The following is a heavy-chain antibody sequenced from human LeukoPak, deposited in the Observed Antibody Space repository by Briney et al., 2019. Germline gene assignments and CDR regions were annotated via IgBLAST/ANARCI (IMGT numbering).Heavy chain of an antibody. D-gene: IGHD6-19*01. CDR2: ISDRGGST. V-gene: IGHV3-23*01. J-gene: IGHJ4*02. CDR1: GFIFSNYA. CDR3: ARLRLALVVAGQDY. Sequence: PGGSLRLSCAASGFIFSNYAMHWVRQSPGKGLEWVSTISDRGGSTYYADSVKGRFTISRGNSKNTLHLHMNSLRDEDTAVYYCARLRLALVVAGQDYWGQGTLVTVSS.